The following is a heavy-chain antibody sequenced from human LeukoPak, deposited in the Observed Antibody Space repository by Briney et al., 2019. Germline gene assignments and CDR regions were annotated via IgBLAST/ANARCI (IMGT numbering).Heavy chain of an antibody. Sequence: GGSLRLSCAASGFTFSSYSMNWVRQAPGKGLEWVSSISSSSSYIYYADSVKGRFTISRDNAKNSLYLQMNSLRAEDTAVYYCAGVGSSGWLIFDYWGQGTLVTVSS. V-gene: IGHV3-21*01. CDR3: AGVGSSGWLIFDY. CDR1: GFTFSSYS. J-gene: IGHJ4*02. D-gene: IGHD6-19*01. CDR2: ISSSSSYI.